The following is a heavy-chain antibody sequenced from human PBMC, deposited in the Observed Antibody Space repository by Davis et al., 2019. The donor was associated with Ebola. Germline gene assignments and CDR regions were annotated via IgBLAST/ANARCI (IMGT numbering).Heavy chain of an antibody. CDR1: GYSFTSYW. V-gene: IGHV5-10-1*01. J-gene: IGHJ3*02. D-gene: IGHD6-13*01. CDR3: ARHPIAAAGSDAFDI. CDR2: IDPSDSYT. Sequence: GESLKISCKGSGYSFTSYWISWVRQMPGKGLEWMGRIDPSDSYTNYSPSFQGHVTISADKSISTAYLQWSSLKASDTAMYYCARHPIAAAGSDAFDIWGQGKMVTVSS.